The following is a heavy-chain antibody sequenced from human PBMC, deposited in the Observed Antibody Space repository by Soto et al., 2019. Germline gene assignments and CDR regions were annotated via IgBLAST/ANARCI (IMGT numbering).Heavy chain of an antibody. CDR1: GGSISSYY. D-gene: IGHD6-13*01. V-gene: IGHV4-59*01. Sequence: SETLSLTCTVSGGSISSYYWSWIRQPPGKGLEWIGYIYYSGSTNYNPSLKSRVTISVDTSKNQFSLKLSSVTAADTAVYYCARNKLTYSSSWPDAFDIWGQGTMVTVSS. CDR2: IYYSGST. CDR3: ARNKLTYSSSWPDAFDI. J-gene: IGHJ3*02.